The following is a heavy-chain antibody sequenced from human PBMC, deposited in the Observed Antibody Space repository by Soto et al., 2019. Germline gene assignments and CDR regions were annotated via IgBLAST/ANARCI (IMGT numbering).Heavy chain of an antibody. CDR1: GYTFTSYG. V-gene: IGHV1-18*01. D-gene: IGHD1-1*01. Sequence: QVQLVQSGAEVKKPGASVKVSCKASGYTFTSYGISWVRPAPGQGLEWMGWISAYNGNTNYAQKLLRRVTMTTDTYTSTAYMELRSPRSDDTAVYYCARVFDRTNWFDPWGQGTLVTVSS. CDR3: ARVFDRTNWFDP. J-gene: IGHJ5*02. CDR2: ISAYNGNT.